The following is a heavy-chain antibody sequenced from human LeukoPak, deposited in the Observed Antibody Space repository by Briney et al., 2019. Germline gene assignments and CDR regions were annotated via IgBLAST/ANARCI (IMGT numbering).Heavy chain of an antibody. J-gene: IGHJ4*02. CDR1: GGTFSSYA. CDR2: IIPIFGTA. D-gene: IGHD3-3*01. Sequence: SVKVSCRASGGTFSSYAISWVRRAPGQGLEWMGGIIPIFGTANYAQKFQGRVTITTDESTSTAYMELSSLRSEDTAVYYCASVSWSGNYHPPPTTPDYWGQGTLVTVSS. CDR3: ASVSWSGNYHPPPTTPDY. V-gene: IGHV1-69*05.